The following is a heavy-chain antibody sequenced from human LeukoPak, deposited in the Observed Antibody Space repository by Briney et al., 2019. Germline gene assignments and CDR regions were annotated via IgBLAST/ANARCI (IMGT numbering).Heavy chain of an antibody. CDR1: GYSISSGYY. J-gene: IGHJ4*02. CDR3: AALGYCSSTSCYGRGFDY. D-gene: IGHD2-2*01. CDR2: IYHSGST. Sequence: PSETLSLTCAASGYSISSGYYWGWIRQPPGKGLEWIGSIYHSGSTYYNPSLKSRVTISVDTSKNQFSLKLSSVTAADTAVYYCAALGYCSSTSCYGRGFDYWGQGTLVTVSS. V-gene: IGHV4-38-2*01.